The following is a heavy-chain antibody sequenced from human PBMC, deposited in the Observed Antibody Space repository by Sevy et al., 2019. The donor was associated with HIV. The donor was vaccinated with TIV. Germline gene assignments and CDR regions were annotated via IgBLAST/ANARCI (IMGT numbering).Heavy chain of an antibody. CDR3: ARERLAVAGKGYYYYYYYMDV. V-gene: IGHV4-34*01. D-gene: IGHD6-19*01. Sequence: SETLSLTCAVYGGSFSGYYWSWIRQPPGKGLEWIGEINHSGSTNYNPSLKSRVTISVDTSKNQFSLKLSSVTAADTAVYCCARERLAVAGKGYYYYYYYMDVWGKGTTVTVSS. J-gene: IGHJ6*03. CDR2: INHSGST. CDR1: GGSFSGYY.